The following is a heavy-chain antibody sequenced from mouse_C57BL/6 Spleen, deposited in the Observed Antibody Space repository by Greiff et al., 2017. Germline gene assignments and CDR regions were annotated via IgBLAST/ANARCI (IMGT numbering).Heavy chain of an antibody. Sequence: QVQLQQPGAELVRPGSSVKLSCKASGYTFTSYWMDWVKQRPGQGLEWIGNIYPSDSETHYNQKFKDKATLTVDKSSSTAYMQLSSLTSEDSAVYYCARRDYDYCWFAYWGQGTLVTVSA. CDR3: ARRDYDYCWFAY. CDR1: GYTFTSYW. CDR2: IYPSDSET. D-gene: IGHD2-4*01. V-gene: IGHV1-61*01. J-gene: IGHJ3*01.